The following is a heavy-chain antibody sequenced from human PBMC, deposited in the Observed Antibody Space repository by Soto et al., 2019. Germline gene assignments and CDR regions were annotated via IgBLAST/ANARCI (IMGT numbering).Heavy chain of an antibody. J-gene: IGHJ4*02. Sequence: EVQLLESGGGLVQPGGSLRLSCAASGFTFSSYAMSWVRQAPGKGLEWVSAISGSGGSTYYADSVKGRFTISRDNSXHXXYLQWNSLRAEDTAVYYCAKLRFGELWEGWGYFDYWGQGTLVTVSS. CDR2: ISGSGGST. V-gene: IGHV3-23*01. D-gene: IGHD3-10*01. CDR3: AKLRFGELWEGWGYFDY. CDR1: GFTFSSYA.